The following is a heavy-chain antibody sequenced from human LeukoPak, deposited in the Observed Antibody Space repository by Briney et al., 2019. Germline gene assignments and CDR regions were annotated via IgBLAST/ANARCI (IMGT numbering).Heavy chain of an antibody. CDR3: ASSETASGWFDP. D-gene: IGHD6-25*01. J-gene: IGHJ5*02. Sequence: ASVQVSCKASGYTFTSYDTNWVRQATGQGLEWMGWMNPKSGNTGYAQKFQGRVTMTRDTSISTAYMELSSLRSEDTAVYYCASSETASGWFDPWGQGTLVTVSS. CDR1: GYTFTSYD. CDR2: MNPKSGNT. V-gene: IGHV1-8*01.